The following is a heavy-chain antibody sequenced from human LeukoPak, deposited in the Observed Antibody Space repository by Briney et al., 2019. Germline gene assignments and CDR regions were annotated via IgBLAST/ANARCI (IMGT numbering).Heavy chain of an antibody. J-gene: IGHJ5*02. CDR2: INDNSRSI. Sequence: TGGSLRLSCAASGFTFSTYWMSWVRQAPGKGLEWVSSINDNSRSIFYTDSLKGRFTVSRDNAKNSLYLQMNNLRAEDTAVYYCAKSVSSYYDWFDPWGQGTLVIVSS. D-gene: IGHD3-22*01. CDR3: AKSVSSYYDWFDP. V-gene: IGHV3-21*01. CDR1: GFTFSTYW.